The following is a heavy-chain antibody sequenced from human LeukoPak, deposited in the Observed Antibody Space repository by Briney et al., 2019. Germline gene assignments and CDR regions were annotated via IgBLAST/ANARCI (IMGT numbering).Heavy chain of an antibody. CDR3: AKGPGYSSSFDY. CDR1: GFTFDDYA. V-gene: IGHV3-9*01. CDR2: ISWNSGSI. J-gene: IGHJ4*02. Sequence: QPGGSLRLSCAASGFTFDDYAMHWVRQAPGKGLEWVSGISWNSGSIGYADSVKGRFTISRDNAKNSLYLQMNSLRAEDTALYYCAKGPGYSSSFDYWGQGTLVTVSS. D-gene: IGHD6-13*01.